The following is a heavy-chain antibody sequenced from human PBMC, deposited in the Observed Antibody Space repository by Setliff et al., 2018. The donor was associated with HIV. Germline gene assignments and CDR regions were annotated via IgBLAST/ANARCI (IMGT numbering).Heavy chain of an antibody. CDR3: ARDRGEKGYFDS. V-gene: IGHV4-30-2*01. CDR2: FYHSGNT. J-gene: IGHJ4*01. Sequence: PSETLSLTCAISGASISSGDYSWSWIRQPPGRDLEWIGYFYHSGNTYYSTSIHSRVTLSVDKSKNEFYLSMASVTAADTAAYYCARDRGEKGYFDSWGHGALVTVSS. D-gene: IGHD3-10*01. CDR1: GASISSGDYS.